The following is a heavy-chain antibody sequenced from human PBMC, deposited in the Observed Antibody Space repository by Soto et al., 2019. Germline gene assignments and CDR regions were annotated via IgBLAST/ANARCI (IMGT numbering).Heavy chain of an antibody. J-gene: IGHJ3*02. CDR2: IKSKTDGGTT. D-gene: IGHD3-3*01. CDR3: TSQYYDFWSGYMNAFDI. Sequence: PGGSLRLSCAASGFTFSNAWMNWVRQAPGKGLEWVGRIKSKTDGGTTDYAAPVKGRFTISRDDSKNTLYLQMNSLKTEDTAVYCCTSQYYDFWSGYMNAFDIWGQGTMVTVSS. V-gene: IGHV3-15*07. CDR1: GFTFSNAW.